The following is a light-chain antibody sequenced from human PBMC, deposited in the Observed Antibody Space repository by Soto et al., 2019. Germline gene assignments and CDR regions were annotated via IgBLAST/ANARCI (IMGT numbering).Light chain of an antibody. CDR2: GAS. J-gene: IGKJ1*01. Sequence: VLTPSPGTLSLSPGERATLSCMASQSVSSNLAWYRQTPGQAPKLLIYGASTRATDTPARFRGSGSGTVFTLTLSRVEPADFAVYYCQQYGSSCAPVGQGTQVE. CDR1: QSVSSN. V-gene: IGKV3-20*01. CDR3: QQYGSSCAP.